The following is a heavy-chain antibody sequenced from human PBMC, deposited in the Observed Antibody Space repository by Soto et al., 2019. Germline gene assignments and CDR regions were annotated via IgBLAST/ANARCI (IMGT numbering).Heavy chain of an antibody. CDR3: ARTDRGYFDY. J-gene: IGHJ4*02. CDR2: IDWDDDK. Sequence: SGPTLVNPTQTLTLTCTFSGFSLSTSGMRVSWIRQPPGKALEWLARIDWDDDKFYSTSLKTRLTISEDTSKNQVVLTMTNMDPVDTATYYCARTDRGYFDYWGQGTLVTISS. CDR1: GFSLSTSGMR. V-gene: IGHV2-70*04.